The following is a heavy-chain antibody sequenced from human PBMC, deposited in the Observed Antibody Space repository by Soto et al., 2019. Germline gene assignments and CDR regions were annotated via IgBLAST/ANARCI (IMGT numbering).Heavy chain of an antibody. CDR2: ISAYNGNT. J-gene: IGHJ5*02. D-gene: IGHD6-13*01. CDR3: ARDRRLGPQLVPQPSNWFDP. CDR1: GYTFTSYG. V-gene: IGHV1-18*01. Sequence: ASVKVSCKASGYTFTSYGISWVRQAPGQGLEWMGWISAYNGNTNYARKLQGRVTMTTDTSTSTAYMELRSLRSDGTDVYYCARDRRLGPQLVPQPSNWFDPWGQGTLVTVSS.